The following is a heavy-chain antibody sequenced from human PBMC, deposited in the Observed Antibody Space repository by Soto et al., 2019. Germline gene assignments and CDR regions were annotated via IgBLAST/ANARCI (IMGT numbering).Heavy chain of an antibody. D-gene: IGHD3-9*01. CDR3: ARAHQRGDILTGPHSYYYYGMDV. CDR2: IYYSGST. V-gene: IGHV4-59*01. CDR1: GGSISSYY. J-gene: IGHJ6*02. Sequence: PSETLSLTCTVSGGSISSYYWSWIRQPPGKGLEWIGYIYYSGSTNYNPSLKSRVTISVDTSKNQFSLKLSSVTAADTAVYYCARAHQRGDILTGPHSYYYYGMDVWGQGTTVTVSS.